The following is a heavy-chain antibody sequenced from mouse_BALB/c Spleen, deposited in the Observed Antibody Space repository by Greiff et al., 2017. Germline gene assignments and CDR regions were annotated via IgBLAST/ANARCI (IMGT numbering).Heavy chain of an antibody. D-gene: IGHD2-14*01. Sequence: QVQLQQPGAELVKPGASVKLSCKASGYTFTSYWMHWVKQRPGQGLEWIGEINPSNGRTNYNEKFKSKATLTVDKSSSTAYKQLSSLTSEDSAVYYCARSGRYEAYWGQGTTLTVSS. CDR2: INPSNGRT. CDR1: GYTFTSYW. V-gene: IGHV1S81*02. CDR3: ARSGRYEAY. J-gene: IGHJ2*01.